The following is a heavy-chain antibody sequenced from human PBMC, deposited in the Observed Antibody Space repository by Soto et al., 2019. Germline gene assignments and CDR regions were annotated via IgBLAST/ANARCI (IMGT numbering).Heavy chain of an antibody. J-gene: IGHJ6*03. CDR1: GGYFSGYY. V-gene: IGHV4-34*01. Sequence: SETLSLTCALYGGYFSGYYWSCIRQPPGKGLEWIGEIGHSGSTNYNPSLKSRVTISLDTSKAQFSLRLSAVTAADTAVYYCARGPYGSGIRSPYYNYYMDVWGKGTTVTVSS. D-gene: IGHD3-10*01. CDR2: IGHSGST. CDR3: ARGPYGSGIRSPYYNYYMDV.